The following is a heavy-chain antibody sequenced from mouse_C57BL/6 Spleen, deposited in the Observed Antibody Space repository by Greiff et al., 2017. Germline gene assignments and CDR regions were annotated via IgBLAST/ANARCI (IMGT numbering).Heavy chain of an antibody. J-gene: IGHJ1*03. CDR3: AKVTTVVAPLYWYFDV. CDR2: IWGDGST. Sequence: VKVVESGPGLVAPSQSLSITCTVSGFSLTSYGVSWVRQPPGKGLEWLGVIWGDGSTNYHSALISRLSISNDNSKSQVFLKLNSLQTDDTATYYCAKVTTVVAPLYWYFDVWGTGTTVTVSS. V-gene: IGHV2-3*01. CDR1: GFSLTSYG. D-gene: IGHD1-1*01.